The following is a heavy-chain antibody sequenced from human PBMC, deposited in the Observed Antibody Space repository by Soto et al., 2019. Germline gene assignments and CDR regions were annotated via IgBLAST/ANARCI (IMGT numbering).Heavy chain of an antibody. CDR3: ARDVPPGY. CDR1: GFTFSSYS. V-gene: IGHV3-48*01. Sequence: PGGSLRLSCAASGFTFSSYSMHWVRQAPGKGLEWVSYISSSSSTIYYADSVKGRFTISRDSAKNSLYLQMNSLRAEDTAVYYCARDVPPGYWGQGTLVTVSS. J-gene: IGHJ4*02. CDR2: ISSSSSTI.